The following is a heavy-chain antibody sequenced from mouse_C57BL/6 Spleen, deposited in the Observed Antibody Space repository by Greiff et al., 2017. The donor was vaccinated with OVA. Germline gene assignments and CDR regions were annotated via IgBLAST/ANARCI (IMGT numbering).Heavy chain of an antibody. CDR3: ARATVVARYWYFDV. V-gene: IGHV1-20*01. Sequence: VQLQQSGPELVKPGDSVKISCKASGYSFTGYFMNWVMQSHGKSLEWIGCINPYNGDTFYNQKFKGKATLTVDKSSSTAHMELRSLTSEDSAVYYCARATVVARYWYFDVWGTGTTVTVSS. CDR1: GYSFTGYF. J-gene: IGHJ1*03. CDR2: INPYNGDT. D-gene: IGHD1-1*01.